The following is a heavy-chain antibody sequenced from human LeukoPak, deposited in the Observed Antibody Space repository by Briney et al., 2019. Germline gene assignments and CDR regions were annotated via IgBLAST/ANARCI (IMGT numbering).Heavy chain of an antibody. J-gene: IGHJ4*02. Sequence: SETLSLTCTVSGGSISSYYWSWIRQPPGKGLEWIGYMYYSGTTNYNPSLRSRVIISADTSKNQFSLQVSPVTAADTAVYYCARQQIYVDTGLVDYFDYWGQGILVTVSS. CDR1: GGSISSYY. D-gene: IGHD5-18*01. CDR3: ARQQIYVDTGLVDYFDY. V-gene: IGHV4-59*01. CDR2: MYYSGTT.